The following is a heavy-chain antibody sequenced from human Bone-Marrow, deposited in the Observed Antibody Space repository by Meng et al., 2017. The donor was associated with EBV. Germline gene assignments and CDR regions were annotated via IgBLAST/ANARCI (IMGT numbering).Heavy chain of an antibody. CDR2: MNPNSGNT. CDR3: ARGSDYGDYQPLGY. CDR1: GYTFTSYD. D-gene: IGHD4-17*01. J-gene: IGHJ4*02. V-gene: IGHV1-8*01. Sequence: QGKQVQSGVELKKPGASVKVSFKASGYTFTSYDINWVRQATGQGLEWMGWMNPNSGNTGYAQKFQGRVTMTRNTSISTAYMELSSLRSEDTAVYYCARGSDYGDYQPLGYWGQGTLVTVSS.